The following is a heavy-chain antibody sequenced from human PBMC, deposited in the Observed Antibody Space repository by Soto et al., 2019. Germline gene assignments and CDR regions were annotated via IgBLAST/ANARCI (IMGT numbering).Heavy chain of an antibody. V-gene: IGHV2-26*01. D-gene: IGHD3-3*01. CDR3: ARIIRPGSGYSFDS. J-gene: IGHJ4*02. CDR2: IFSKDEK. Sequence: QVPWKESGPLLVKPTKTLTLTSTVSGFSLSHPRMGVTWIRQPPGKALEWLAHIFSKDEKSYSTSLKSRLIISKDTSKSQVVLTMTNMDPVDTATYFCARIIRPGSGYSFDSWGQGTLVTVSS. CDR1: GFSLSHPRMG.